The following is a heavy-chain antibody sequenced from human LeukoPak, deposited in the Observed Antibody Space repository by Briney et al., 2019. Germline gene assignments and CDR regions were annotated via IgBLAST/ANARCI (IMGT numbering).Heavy chain of an antibody. CDR3: ARERTGIVGESAY. D-gene: IGHD1-26*01. J-gene: IGHJ4*02. CDR2: IYSGGST. CDR1: GFTVSSNY. Sequence: PGGSLRLSCAASGFTVSSNYMSWVRQAPGKGLEWVSLIYSGGSTYYADSVKGRFTISRDNSKNTLYLQMNSLRPEDTAVYYCARERTGIVGESAYWGQGTLVTVSS. V-gene: IGHV3-66*02.